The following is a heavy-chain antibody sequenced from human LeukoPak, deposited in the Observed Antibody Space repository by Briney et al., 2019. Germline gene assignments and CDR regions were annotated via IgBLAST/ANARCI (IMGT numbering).Heavy chain of an antibody. V-gene: IGHV1-2*02. D-gene: IGHD2-21*02. CDR1: GYTFTGYY. CDR2: INPNSGGT. CDR3: ARVVTATNYYYYYMDV. Sequence: ASVKVSCKASGYTFTGYYMHWVRQAPGQGLEWMGWINPNSGGTNYAQKFQGRVTMTRDTSISTAYMELSSLRSEDTAVYYCARVVTATNYYYYYMDVWGKGTTVTVSS. J-gene: IGHJ6*03.